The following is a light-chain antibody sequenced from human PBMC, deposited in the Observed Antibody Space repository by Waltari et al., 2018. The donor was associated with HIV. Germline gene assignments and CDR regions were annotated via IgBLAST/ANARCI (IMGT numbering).Light chain of an antibody. Sequence: EIVMTQSPATLSVSQGERVTLSCRASQSVITNLAWYQQKFGQPPRLLIYATSIRATNIPARFSGGGSGTEFTLTISSLQSEDFAIYYCQQYNTWPRTFGQGTKVEV. CDR2: ATS. CDR3: QQYNTWPRT. J-gene: IGKJ1*01. CDR1: QSVITN. V-gene: IGKV3-15*01.